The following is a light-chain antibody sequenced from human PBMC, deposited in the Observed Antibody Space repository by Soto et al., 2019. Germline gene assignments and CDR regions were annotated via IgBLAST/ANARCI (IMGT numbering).Light chain of an antibody. CDR3: QQSFSFPPT. J-gene: IGKJ3*01. CDR1: QSISIY. Sequence: DIQMTQSPSSLSASVGDRVTITCRASQSISIYLNWYQQKPQKAPKLLVYAASTLESGVPSRFSGSGSGTDFTLTINALQPDDFATYYCQQSFSFPPTFGPGTKVDI. V-gene: IGKV1-39*01. CDR2: AAS.